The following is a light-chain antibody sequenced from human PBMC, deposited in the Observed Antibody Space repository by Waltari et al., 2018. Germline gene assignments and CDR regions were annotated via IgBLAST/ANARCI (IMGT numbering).Light chain of an antibody. CDR2: GVT. CDR3: SSYAGNNNFV. Sequence: QSALTQPPSASGSPGQSVTIPCTGTSRAIGYYNYLSWYQQPPRKAPNLMIYGVTDRPSGVPDRFSGSKSGNTASLTVSGLQAEDEADYYCSSYAGNNNFVFGTGTKVTVL. J-gene: IGLJ1*01. V-gene: IGLV2-8*01. CDR1: SRAIGYYNY.